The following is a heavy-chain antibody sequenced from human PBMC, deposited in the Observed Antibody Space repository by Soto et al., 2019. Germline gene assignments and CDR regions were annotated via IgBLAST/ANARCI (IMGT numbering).Heavy chain of an antibody. D-gene: IGHD3-3*01. V-gene: IGHV5-51*01. J-gene: IGHJ6*02. CDR1: GYSFSTYC. CDR3: AIHAYDFWSGHPNPRYYYGMDV. CDR2: IYPSDSDT. Sequence: GESLKISCKGSGYSFSTYCIGWVRQMPGKGLEWMGNIYPSDSDTRYSPSFQGQVTTSADKSISTAYLQWSSLKASDTAMYYCAIHAYDFWSGHPNPRYYYGMDVWGQGTTVTVSS.